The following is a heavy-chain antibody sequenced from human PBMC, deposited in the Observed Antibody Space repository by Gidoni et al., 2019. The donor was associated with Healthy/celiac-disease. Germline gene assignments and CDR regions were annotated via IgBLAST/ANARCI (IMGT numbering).Heavy chain of an antibody. CDR3: AKGHVDIVATIGDY. J-gene: IGHJ4*02. Sequence: EVQLLESGGGLVQPGGSLRLSCAASGCTFSSYAMSWVRQAPGKGLEWVSAISGSGGSTSYADSVKGRFTISRDNSKNTLYLQMNSLRAEDTAVYYCAKGHVDIVATIGDYWGQGTLVTVSS. V-gene: IGHV3-23*01. D-gene: IGHD5-12*01. CDR2: ISGSGGST. CDR1: GCTFSSYA.